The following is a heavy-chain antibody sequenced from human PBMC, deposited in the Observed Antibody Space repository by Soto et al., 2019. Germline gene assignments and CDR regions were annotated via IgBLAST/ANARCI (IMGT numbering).Heavy chain of an antibody. CDR1: GFTFSSYS. J-gene: IGHJ4*02. V-gene: IGHV3-21*01. CDR2: ISSSSSYI. Sequence: GSLRLSCAASGFTFSSYSMNWVRQAPGKGPEWVSSISSSSSYIYSAASVKGRSTISRDNAKNSLSLQMNSLRAEDTAVYYCARDWTYYDILTGYYIDTDYWGQGTLVTVSS. D-gene: IGHD3-9*01. CDR3: ARDWTYYDILTGYYIDTDY.